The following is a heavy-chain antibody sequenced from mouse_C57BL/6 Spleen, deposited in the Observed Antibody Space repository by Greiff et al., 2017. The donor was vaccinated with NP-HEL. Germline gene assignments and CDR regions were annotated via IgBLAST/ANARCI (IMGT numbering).Heavy chain of an antibody. Sequence: VQLVESGPELVKPGASVKISCKASGYTFTDYYINWVKQRPGQGLEWIGWIFPGSGSTYYNEKFKGKATLTVDKSSSTAYMLLSSLTSEDSAVYVCARSDHYYGSSYFDYWGQGTTLTVSS. CDR3: ARSDHYYGSSYFDY. CDR2: IFPGSGST. J-gene: IGHJ2*01. D-gene: IGHD1-1*01. CDR1: GYTFTDYY. V-gene: IGHV1-75*01.